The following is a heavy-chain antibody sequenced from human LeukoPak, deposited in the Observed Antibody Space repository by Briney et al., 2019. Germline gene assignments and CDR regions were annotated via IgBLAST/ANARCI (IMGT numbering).Heavy chain of an antibody. D-gene: IGHD6-19*01. J-gene: IGHJ4*02. CDR1: RFTFRSYE. CDR2: ITTSGTRT. Sequence: GGSRSPSCATARFTFRSYEMKWVRQAPGKGLGWISYITTSGTRTYYADSVKGRFTTPRDNGKPPTSLQMNSRRAEDTAVYYCARDPGVRWLVGFDYWGQGTLVTVSS. V-gene: IGHV3-48*03. CDR3: ARDPGVRWLVGFDY.